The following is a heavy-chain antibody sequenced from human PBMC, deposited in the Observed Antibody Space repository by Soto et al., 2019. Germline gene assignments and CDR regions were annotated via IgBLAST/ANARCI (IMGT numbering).Heavy chain of an antibody. D-gene: IGHD2-15*01. CDR1: GGSISSSSYY. V-gene: IGHV4-39*01. Sequence: QLQLQESGPGLVKPSETLSLTCTVSGGSISSSSYYWGWIRQPPGKGLEWIGSIYYSGSTYYNPSLKGRVTISVDTSKNQYYLKLSSVTAADTAVYYCARQTFDIVVVVAATRIYFDYWGQGTLVTVSS. J-gene: IGHJ4*02. CDR2: IYYSGST. CDR3: ARQTFDIVVVVAATRIYFDY.